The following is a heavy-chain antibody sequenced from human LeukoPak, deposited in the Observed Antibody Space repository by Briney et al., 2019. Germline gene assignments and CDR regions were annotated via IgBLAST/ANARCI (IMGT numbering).Heavy chain of an antibody. Sequence: GGSLRLSCAASGFTFSNYALSWVRQAPGKGLEWVSGINWNGGSTGYADSVKGRFTISRDNAKNSLYLQMNSLRAEDTALYYCARGRYCTNGVCYFHYYYYMDVWGKETTVTVSS. CDR2: INWNGGST. V-gene: IGHV3-20*04. CDR3: ARGRYCTNGVCYFHYYYYMDV. CDR1: GFTFSNYA. D-gene: IGHD2-8*01. J-gene: IGHJ6*03.